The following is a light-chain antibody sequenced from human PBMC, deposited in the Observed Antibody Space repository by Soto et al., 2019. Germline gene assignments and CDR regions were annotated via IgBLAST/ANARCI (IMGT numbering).Light chain of an antibody. Sequence: EIVLTQSPGTLSLSPGERATLSCRASQSVNGNYLTWYQPKPGQAPRLLIYGASSMATGIPDRFSGSGSGTDFTLTISRLEPEDFAVYYCQQYGSSFRYTFGQGTKLEIK. CDR3: QQYGSSFRYT. CDR2: GAS. J-gene: IGKJ2*01. CDR1: QSVNGNY. V-gene: IGKV3-20*01.